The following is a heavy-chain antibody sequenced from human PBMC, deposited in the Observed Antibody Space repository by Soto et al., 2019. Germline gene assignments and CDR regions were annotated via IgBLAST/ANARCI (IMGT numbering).Heavy chain of an antibody. CDR1: GGTFSSYA. V-gene: IGHV1-69*01. J-gene: IGHJ5*02. D-gene: IGHD2-15*01. Sequence: QVQLVQSGAEVKKPGSSVKVSCKASGGTFSSYAISWVRQAPGQGLEWMGGIIPIFGTANYAQKFQGRVTITADESTSTAYMELSSLRSEDTAVYYCARVWVGYCSGGSCYDWFDRWGQGTLVTVSS. CDR3: ARVWVGYCSGGSCYDWFDR. CDR2: IIPIFGTA.